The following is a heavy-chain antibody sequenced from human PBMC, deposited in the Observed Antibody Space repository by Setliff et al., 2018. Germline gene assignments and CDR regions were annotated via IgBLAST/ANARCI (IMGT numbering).Heavy chain of an antibody. CDR2: IYYSGST. J-gene: IGHJ6*03. V-gene: IGHV4-39*01. CDR1: GGSIGSGNYY. CDR3: ARHKSNGSGSYPSLYMDV. Sequence: SETLSLTCRVSGGSIGSGNYYWGLFRQPPGKGLEWVATIYYSGSTYSNPSLKSRLIISVDAPDNQFSVKLSSVTAADTAVYYCARHKSNGSGSYPSLYMDVWGKGIMVTVSS. D-gene: IGHD3-10*01.